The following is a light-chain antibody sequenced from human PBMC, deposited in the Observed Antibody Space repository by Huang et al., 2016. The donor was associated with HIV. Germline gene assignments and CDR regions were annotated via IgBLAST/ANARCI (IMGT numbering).Light chain of an antibody. V-gene: IGKV1-6*01. CDR1: QAIRND. CDR3: LQTYTYPWT. CDR2: AAS. J-gene: IGKJ1*01. Sequence: IQMTQSPASLSASVGDRVTITCRASQAIRNDLGWYQQRLGKAPKLLVSAASHLQSGVPSRFSGSGSGTHFTLTISGLQSEDFATHYCLQTYTYPWTFGQGTKVEI.